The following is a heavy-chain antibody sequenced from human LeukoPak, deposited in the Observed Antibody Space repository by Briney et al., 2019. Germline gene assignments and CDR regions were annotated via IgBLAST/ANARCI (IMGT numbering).Heavy chain of an antibody. V-gene: IGHV3-23*01. J-gene: IGHJ4*02. Sequence: GGSLRLSCAPSGFIVSNNYMTWVRQAPGKGLEWVSAISGSGGSTYYADSVKGRFTISRDNSKNTLYLQMNSLRAEDTAVYYCAKAVDYGDYGDFDYWGQGTLVTVSS. CDR1: GFIVSNNY. D-gene: IGHD4-17*01. CDR2: ISGSGGST. CDR3: AKAVDYGDYGDFDY.